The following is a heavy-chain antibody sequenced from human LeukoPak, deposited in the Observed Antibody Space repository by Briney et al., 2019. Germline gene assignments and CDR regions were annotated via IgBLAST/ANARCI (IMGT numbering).Heavy chain of an antibody. CDR3: AELGITMIGGV. CDR2: INNDGGTT. V-gene: IGHV3-74*01. J-gene: IGHJ6*04. Sequence: GGSLRLSCAASGFTFSSYWMHWVRQAPGKGLVWVSRINNDGGTTNYADSVKGRFTISRDNVKNTLYLQMNSLRAEDTAVYYCAELGITMIGGVWGKGTTVTISS. D-gene: IGHD3-10*02. CDR1: GFTFSSYW.